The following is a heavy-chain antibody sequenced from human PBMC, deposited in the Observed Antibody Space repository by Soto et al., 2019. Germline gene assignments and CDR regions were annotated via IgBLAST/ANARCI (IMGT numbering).Heavy chain of an antibody. Sequence: GGSLRLSCAASGFTFSDYYMSWIRQAPGKGLEWVSYISSSSSYTNYADSVKGRFTISRDNAKNSLYLQMNSLRAEDTAVYYCARDTTMIVVAEYYYYGMDVWGQGTTVTVSS. V-gene: IGHV3-11*06. CDR3: ARDTTMIVVAEYYYYGMDV. J-gene: IGHJ6*02. D-gene: IGHD3-22*01. CDR2: ISSSSSYT. CDR1: GFTFSDYY.